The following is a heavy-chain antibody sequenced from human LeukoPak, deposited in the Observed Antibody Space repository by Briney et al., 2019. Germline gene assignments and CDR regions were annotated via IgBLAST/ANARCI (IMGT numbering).Heavy chain of an antibody. V-gene: IGHV3-23*01. CDR3: AKDGYDFCSGYHSHTPFDS. D-gene: IGHD3-3*01. CDR2: ISGSGGST. Sequence: GGSLRLSCAASGFTFSSYAMSWDRQAPGKGLEWVSAISGSGGSTYYADSVKGRFTISRDTSKNTLYLQMNSLRAGDTAVYYCAKDGYDFCSGYHSHTPFDSWGQGSLVTVSS. CDR1: GFTFSSYA. J-gene: IGHJ4*02.